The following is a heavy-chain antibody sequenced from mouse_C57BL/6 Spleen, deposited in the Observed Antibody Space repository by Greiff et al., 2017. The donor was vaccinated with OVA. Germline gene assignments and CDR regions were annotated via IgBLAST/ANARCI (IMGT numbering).Heavy chain of an antibody. CDR3: AREWKIITTVGYAMDY. J-gene: IGHJ4*01. CDR2: INPSNGGT. D-gene: IGHD1-1*01. Sequence: VQLQQPGTELVKPGASVKLSCKASGYTFTSYWMHWVKQRPGQGLEWIGNINPSNGGTNYNEKFKSKATLTVDKASSTAYLQLSSLPSEVSAVYYCAREWKIITTVGYAMDYWGHGASVAVSS. CDR1: GYTFTSYW. V-gene: IGHV1-53*01.